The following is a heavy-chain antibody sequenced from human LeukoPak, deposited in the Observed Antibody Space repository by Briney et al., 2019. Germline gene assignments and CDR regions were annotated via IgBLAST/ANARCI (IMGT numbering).Heavy chain of an antibody. Sequence: SETLSLTCTVSGGSLSNTGYYWGWIRQPPGKGLEWIGSIYYSGSTDYNPSLKSRVTISVDPSKTQFSLRLSSVTAADTAVYYCARDHGSSNWYYYWGQGTLVTVAS. CDR2: IYYSGST. CDR3: ARDHGSSNWYYY. D-gene: IGHD6-13*01. CDR1: GGSLSNTGYY. V-gene: IGHV4-39*07. J-gene: IGHJ4*02.